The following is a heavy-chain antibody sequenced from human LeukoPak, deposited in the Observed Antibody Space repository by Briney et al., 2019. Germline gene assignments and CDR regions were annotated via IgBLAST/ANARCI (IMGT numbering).Heavy chain of an antibody. CDR2: MFHSGST. V-gene: IGHV4-38-2*02. CDR3: ARAGTNLGDYVY. Sequence: SETLSLTCTVSGYSISSGHYWAWIRQPPEKGLEWIASMFHSGSTYYNPSLKSRVTTSADTSKNEFSLKLSSVTAADTAVYYCARAGTNLGDYVYWGQGTLVTVSS. D-gene: IGHD4-17*01. J-gene: IGHJ4*02. CDR1: GYSISSGHY.